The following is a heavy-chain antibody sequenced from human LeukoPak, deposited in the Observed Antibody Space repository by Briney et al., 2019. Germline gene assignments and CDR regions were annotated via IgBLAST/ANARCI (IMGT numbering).Heavy chain of an antibody. J-gene: IGHJ3*01. D-gene: IGHD3-3*01. CDR1: GGSISSSSYY. V-gene: IGHV4-39*07. Sequence: PSETLSLTCTVSGGSISSSSYYWGWIRRPPGKGLEWVGSIYYSGNTYYNPSLNSRVTISVDASKNHFSLKRSSVTAADASVYYCERDVRKNFFMDVWGQGKKVTVSS. CDR3: ERDVRKNFFMDV. CDR2: IYYSGNT.